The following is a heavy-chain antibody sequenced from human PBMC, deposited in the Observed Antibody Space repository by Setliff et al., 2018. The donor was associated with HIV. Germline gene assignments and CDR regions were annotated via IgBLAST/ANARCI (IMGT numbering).Heavy chain of an antibody. V-gene: IGHV4-39*01. Sequence: PSETLSLTCTVSGASISTSNSYWCWIRQPPGKRLEWLGSIYSSGSPSYNPSLSSRLTISVDTSKNHVSLRLSSVTAADTGVYYCARHSDPPGTSWIYYYYYMDLWGEGTTVTVSS. CDR2: IYSSGSP. J-gene: IGHJ6*03. CDR3: ARHSDPPGTSWIYYYYYMDL. D-gene: IGHD6-13*01. CDR1: GASISTSNSY.